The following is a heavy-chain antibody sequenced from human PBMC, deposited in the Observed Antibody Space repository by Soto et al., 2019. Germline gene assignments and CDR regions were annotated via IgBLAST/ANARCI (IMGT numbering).Heavy chain of an antibody. V-gene: IGHV1-18*01. CDR3: AIDPLWLGYCTNGVCYFDY. CDR2: ISAYNGNT. Sequence: ASVKVSCKASGYTFTSYGISWVRQAPGQGLEWMGWISAYNGNTNYAQKLQGRVTMTTDTSTITAYMELRSLRSDDTDVYYCAIDPLWLGYCTNGVCYFDYWGQGTLVTVSS. J-gene: IGHJ4*02. CDR1: GYTFTSYG. D-gene: IGHD2-8*01.